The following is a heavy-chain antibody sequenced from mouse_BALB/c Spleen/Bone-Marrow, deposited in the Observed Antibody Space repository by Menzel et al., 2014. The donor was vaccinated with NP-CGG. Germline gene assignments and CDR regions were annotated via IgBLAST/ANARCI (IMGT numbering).Heavy chain of an antibody. J-gene: IGHJ4*01. CDR1: GFTFTDYY. Sequence: EVMLVESGGGLVQPGGSLRLTCTTSGFTFTDYYMSWVRQPPGKALEWLAFIRNKAYGYTTEYSASVRGRFTISRDNSQSILYLQMNPLRAEDSATYYCARFPMDYWGQGTSVTISS. V-gene: IGHV7-3*02. CDR3: ARFPMDY. CDR2: IRNKAYGYTT.